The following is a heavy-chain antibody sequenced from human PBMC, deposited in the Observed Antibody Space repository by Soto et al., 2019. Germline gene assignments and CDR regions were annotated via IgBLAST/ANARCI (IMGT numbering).Heavy chain of an antibody. CDR1: GYSFTSYW. D-gene: IGHD2-15*01. Sequence: GESLKISCKGSGYSFTSYWISWVRQMPGKGLEWMGRIDPSDSYTNYSPSFQGHVTISADKSISTAYLQWSSLKASDTAMYYCARHLGYCSCGSCYSPYYYYGMDVWGQGTTVTVSS. V-gene: IGHV5-10-1*01. CDR2: IDPSDSYT. J-gene: IGHJ6*02. CDR3: ARHLGYCSCGSCYSPYYYYGMDV.